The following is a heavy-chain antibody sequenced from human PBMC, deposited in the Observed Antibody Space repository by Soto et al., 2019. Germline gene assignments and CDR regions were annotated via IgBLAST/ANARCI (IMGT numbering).Heavy chain of an antibody. Sequence: QVQLQQWGAGLLKPSETLSLTCAVYGGSFSGYYWSWIRQPPGKGLEWIGEINHRGSTNYNPSLKSRVTISVDTSKNQFSLKLSSVTAADTAVYYCALGIWGYYWGQGTLVTVSS. CDR1: GGSFSGYY. V-gene: IGHV4-34*01. CDR2: INHRGST. J-gene: IGHJ4*02. CDR3: ALGIWGYY. D-gene: IGHD3-16*01.